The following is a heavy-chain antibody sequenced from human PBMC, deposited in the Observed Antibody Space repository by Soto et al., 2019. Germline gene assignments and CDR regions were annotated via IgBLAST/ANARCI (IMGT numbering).Heavy chain of an antibody. V-gene: IGHV1-46*01. CDR1: GYTFTSYY. CDR3: ARDRGGTTVTNDAFDI. CDR2: INPSGGST. Sequence: ASVKVSCKASGYTFTSYYMHWVRQAPGQGLEWMGIINPSGGSTSYAQKFQGRVTMTRDTSTSTVYMELSSLRSEDTAVYYCARDRGGTTVTNDAFDIWGQGTMVTVSS. J-gene: IGHJ3*02. D-gene: IGHD4-17*01.